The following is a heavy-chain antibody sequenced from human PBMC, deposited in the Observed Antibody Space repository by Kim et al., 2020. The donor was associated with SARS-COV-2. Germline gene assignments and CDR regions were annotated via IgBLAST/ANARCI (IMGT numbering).Heavy chain of an antibody. V-gene: IGHV1-69*13. CDR2: IIPIFGTA. CDR3: ARVPSLRVPGSYYTSWFDP. CDR1: GGTFSSYA. Sequence: SVKVSCKASGGTFSSYAISWVRQAPGQGLEWMGGIIPIFGTANYAQKFQGRVTITADESTSTAYMELSSLRSEDTAVYYCARVPSLRVPGSYYTSWFDPWGQGTLVTVSS. J-gene: IGHJ5*02. D-gene: IGHD3-10*01.